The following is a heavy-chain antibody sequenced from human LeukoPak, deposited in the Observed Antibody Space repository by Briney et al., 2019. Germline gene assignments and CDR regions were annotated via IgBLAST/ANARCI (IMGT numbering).Heavy chain of an antibody. Sequence: ASVKVSCKASGYTFTSYDINWVRQATGQGLEWMGWMNPNSGRPAYAQKLQGRVTMTRNTSISTAYMELSSLRSEDTAVYYCARGQTYYDFWSGYSPGAFDIRGQGTMVTVSS. J-gene: IGHJ3*02. D-gene: IGHD3-3*01. CDR3: ARGQTYYDFWSGYSPGAFDI. CDR1: GYTFTSYD. CDR2: MNPNSGRP. V-gene: IGHV1-8*01.